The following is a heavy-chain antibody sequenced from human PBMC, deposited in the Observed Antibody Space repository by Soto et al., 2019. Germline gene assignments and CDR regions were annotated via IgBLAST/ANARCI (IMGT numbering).Heavy chain of an antibody. CDR3: ASLIFGVATNWFDP. CDR1: GGSFSGYY. V-gene: IGHV4-34*09. CDR2: INHSGST. J-gene: IGHJ5*02. Sequence: GPGPAKTSETLSLTCAVYGGSFSGYYWSWIRQPPGKGLEWIGEINHSGSTYYNPSLKSRVTISVDTSKNQFSLKLSSVTAADTAVYYCASLIFGVATNWFDPWGQGTLVTVSS. D-gene: IGHD3-3*01.